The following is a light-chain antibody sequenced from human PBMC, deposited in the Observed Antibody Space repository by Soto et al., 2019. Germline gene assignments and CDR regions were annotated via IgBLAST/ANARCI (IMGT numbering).Light chain of an antibody. CDR1: QSITNW. CDR3: QQYNNYSPT. CDR2: DTS. V-gene: IGKV1-5*01. Sequence: DIQMTQSPSTLSAYVGDRVTITCRASQSITNWVAWYQQKPGKAPKLLIYDTSNLECGVPSRFSGGGSGTHFTLTVSSLQPDDFATYYCQQYNNYSPTFGQGTKVEI. J-gene: IGKJ1*01.